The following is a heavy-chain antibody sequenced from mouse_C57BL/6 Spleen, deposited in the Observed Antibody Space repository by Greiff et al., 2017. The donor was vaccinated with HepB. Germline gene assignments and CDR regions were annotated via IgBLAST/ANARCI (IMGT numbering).Heavy chain of an antibody. CDR1: GYTFTSYW. CDR3: ARRDYDGTVYYYATDY. J-gene: IGHJ4*01. Sequence: QVQLQQPGAELVKPGASVKLSCKASGYTFTSYWMQWVKQRPGQGLEWIGEIDPSDSYTNYNQKFKGKATLTVDTSSSTAYMQLSSLTSEDSAVYYCARRDYDGTVYYYATDYWGQGTSVTVSS. V-gene: IGHV1-50*01. D-gene: IGHD2-4*01. CDR2: IDPSDSYT.